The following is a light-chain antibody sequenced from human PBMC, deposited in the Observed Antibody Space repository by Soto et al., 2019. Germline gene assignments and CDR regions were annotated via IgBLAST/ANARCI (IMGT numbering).Light chain of an antibody. CDR1: SSDIGSY. Sequence: QSALTQPASVSGSPGQSITISYTETSSDIGSYVSWYQQHTDKAPKLMIYEGSKRPSGVSNRFSGSKSGNTASLTISGLQAEDEADYYCCSFAESSPYVFGTGTKVTVL. CDR3: CSFAESSPYV. CDR2: EGS. V-gene: IGLV2-23*01. J-gene: IGLJ1*01.